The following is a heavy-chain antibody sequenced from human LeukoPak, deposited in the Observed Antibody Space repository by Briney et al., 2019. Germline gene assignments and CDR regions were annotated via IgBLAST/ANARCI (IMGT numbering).Heavy chain of an antibody. CDR2: IQRDASEK. V-gene: IGHV3-7*05. CDR1: GFTFSHYW. J-gene: IGHJ4*02. D-gene: IGHD3-10*01. Sequence: GGSLRLSCVASGFTFSHYWMTWVHQAPGKGLEWVADIQRDASEKNYADSVMGRFAISRDNARNSLYLQMNSLRAEDTAVYYCARDRHGSGSYNDYWGQGTLVTVSS. CDR3: ARDRHGSGSYNDY.